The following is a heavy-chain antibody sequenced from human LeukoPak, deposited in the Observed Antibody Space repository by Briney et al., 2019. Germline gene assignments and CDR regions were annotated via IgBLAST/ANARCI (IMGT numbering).Heavy chain of an antibody. V-gene: IGHV4-59*01. CDR2: FYSSENT. D-gene: IGHD2-15*01. J-gene: IGHJ5*02. CDR1: GGSISRYY. CDR3: ARENRYCSGDTCYRWFDP. Sequence: SETLSLTCTISGGSISRYYWTWIRQPPGKGLEWIGYFYSSENTYYNPSLKTRVTIAVDTSKNQFSLKLNSVTAADTAVYYCARENRYCSGDTCYRWFDPWGQGTLVTVSS.